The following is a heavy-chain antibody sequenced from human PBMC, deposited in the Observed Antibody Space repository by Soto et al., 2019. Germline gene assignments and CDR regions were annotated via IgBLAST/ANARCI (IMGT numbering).Heavy chain of an antibody. CDR3: ARSSGYDYFYYGMDV. CDR1: GGPITSFY. CDR2: IYARGTT. V-gene: IGHV4-4*07. Sequence: QVQLQESGPGLVKPSETLSLTCDVSGGPITSFYWNWLRQPAGKGLEWIGRIYARGTTNYNPSLKSRVTISGHTTKNHFSLRLTSVTAADTAVYYCARSSGYDYFYYGMDVWGPGTTVTVS. J-gene: IGHJ6*02. D-gene: IGHD5-18*01.